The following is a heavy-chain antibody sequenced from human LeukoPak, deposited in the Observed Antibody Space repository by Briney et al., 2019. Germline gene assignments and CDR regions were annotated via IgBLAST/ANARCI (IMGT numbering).Heavy chain of an antibody. D-gene: IGHD1-1*01. Sequence: GESLKISCKGSGYIFTNFWIGWVRQMPGKGLEWMGIIYPGDSETMYSPSFQGQVSISADKSVSTAYLQWISLMASDPAMYSCSNHLRTIGISSPYYMDVWGKGTTVTVSS. CDR1: GYIFTNFW. CDR3: SNHLRTIGISSPYYMDV. CDR2: IYPGDSET. J-gene: IGHJ6*03. V-gene: IGHV5-51*01.